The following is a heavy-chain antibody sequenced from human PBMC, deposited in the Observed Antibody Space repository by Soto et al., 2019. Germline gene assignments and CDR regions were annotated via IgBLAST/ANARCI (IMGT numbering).Heavy chain of an antibody. CDR1: GFTFSSYA. V-gene: IGHV3-23*01. J-gene: IGHJ4*02. CDR3: AKAITNRLRIIDY. D-gene: IGHD4-17*01. Sequence: PGGSLRLSCAASGFTFSSYAMTWVRQAPGKGLEWVSTISGRGDSVYYADSVKGRFTISRDNSKNTLSLQMNSLRAEDTAIYYCAKAITNRLRIIDYWVQGTMVTPSA. CDR2: ISGRGDSV.